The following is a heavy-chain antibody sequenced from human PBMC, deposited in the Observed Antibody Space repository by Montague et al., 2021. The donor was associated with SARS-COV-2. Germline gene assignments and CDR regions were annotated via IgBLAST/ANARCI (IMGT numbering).Heavy chain of an antibody. J-gene: IGHJ4*02. CDR2: IYYSGST. CDR3: ARGDGHYYGSGTYPYY. Sequence: SETLSLTCTVSGGSITSYYWSWIRQPPGKGLEYIGYIYYSGSTNYNPSLKSRVTMSVGTSKYQFFLKLSSVTAADTAVYYCARGDGHYYGSGTYPYYWGQGTLVTVSS. D-gene: IGHD3-10*01. V-gene: IGHV4-59*01. CDR1: GGSITSYY.